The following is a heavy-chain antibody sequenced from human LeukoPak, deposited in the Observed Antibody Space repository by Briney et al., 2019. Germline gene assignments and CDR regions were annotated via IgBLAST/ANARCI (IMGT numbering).Heavy chain of an antibody. D-gene: IGHD2-2*01. J-gene: IGHJ4*02. CDR2: INTNTGNP. CDR3: ARGGYRPVPDIDY. Sequence: ASVNVSCKASGYIFTSYAMNWVRQAPGQGLEWMGWINTNTGNPTYAQGFTGRFVFSLDTSVSTAYLQISSLKAEDTAVYYCARGGYRPVPDIDYWGQGTLVTVSS. CDR1: GYIFTSYA. V-gene: IGHV7-4-1*02.